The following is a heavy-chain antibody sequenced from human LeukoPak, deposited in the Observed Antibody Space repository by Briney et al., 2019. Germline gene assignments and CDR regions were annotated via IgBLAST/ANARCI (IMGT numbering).Heavy chain of an antibody. V-gene: IGHV4-34*01. Sequence: PSEALSLTCAVYGGSFSGYYWSWIRQPPGKGLEWIGEINHSGSTNYNPSLKSRVTISVDTSKNQFSLKLSSVTAADTAVYYCARAPTVTPGLFDYWGQGTLVTVSS. CDR3: ARAPTVTPGLFDY. J-gene: IGHJ4*02. D-gene: IGHD4-17*01. CDR2: INHSGST. CDR1: GGSFSGYY.